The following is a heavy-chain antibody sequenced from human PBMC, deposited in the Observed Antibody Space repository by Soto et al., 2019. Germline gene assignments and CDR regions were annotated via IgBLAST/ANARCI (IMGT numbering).Heavy chain of an antibody. J-gene: IGHJ4*02. CDR2: IYYSGST. V-gene: IGHV4-30-4*01. D-gene: IGHD3-22*01. CDR1: GGSISSGDYY. Sequence: SETLSLTCTVSGGSISSGDYYWSWIRQPPGKGLEWIGYIYYSGSTYYNPSLKSRVTISVDTSKNQFSLKLSSVTAADTAVYYCASTSTNYYDSSGYNYWGQGTLVTVSS. CDR3: ASTSTNYYDSSGYNY.